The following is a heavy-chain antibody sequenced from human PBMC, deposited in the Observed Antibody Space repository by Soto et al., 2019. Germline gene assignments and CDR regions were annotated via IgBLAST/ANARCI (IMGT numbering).Heavy chain of an antibody. J-gene: IGHJ4*02. V-gene: IGHV3-23*01. CDR2: IISDTART. Sequence: EVQLLESGGGLVQPGGSLRLSCAASGFPFGRSAMSWVRQAPGMGLEWVSTIISDTARTHYADSVKGRCTISRDSAKKTMGLQMSSLRAADTAGQNWATQDCSGAACAPPGWGQGTLVTVSS. CDR1: GFPFGRSA. CDR3: ATQDCSGAACAPPG. D-gene: IGHD2-15*01.